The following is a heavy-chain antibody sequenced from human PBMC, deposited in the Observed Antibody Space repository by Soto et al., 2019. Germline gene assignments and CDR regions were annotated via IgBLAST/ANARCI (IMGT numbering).Heavy chain of an antibody. J-gene: IGHJ5*02. CDR3: ARQVGAAAGFNWFDP. CDR1: GGSIDSSNW. D-gene: IGHD6-13*01. Sequence: QVQLQESGPGLVKTSGTLSLTCAVSGGSIDSSNWWSWVRQPPGKGLEWIGDVYYSGSANYKPSLRSRVTMSVDKSKNQFTLRLNSVTAADTATYYCARQVGAAAGFNWFDPWGQGTLVTVSS. CDR2: VYYSGSA. V-gene: IGHV4-4*02.